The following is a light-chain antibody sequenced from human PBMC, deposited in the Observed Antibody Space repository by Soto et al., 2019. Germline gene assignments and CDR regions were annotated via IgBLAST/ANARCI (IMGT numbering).Light chain of an antibody. J-gene: IGLJ1*01. V-gene: IGLV3-21*02. CDR2: ADS. Sequence: SYELTQPPSVSVAPGQTATITCGGNNIRTKSVHWYQQRPGQAPVLVVYADSDRLSGIPERFSGSNSGNTATLTISRVEAGDEADYYCQVWDSSSSYVFGAGTKLTVL. CDR1: NIRTKS. CDR3: QVWDSSSSYV.